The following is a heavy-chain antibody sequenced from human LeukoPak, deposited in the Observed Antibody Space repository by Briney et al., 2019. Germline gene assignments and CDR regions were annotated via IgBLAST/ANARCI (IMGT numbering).Heavy chain of an antibody. D-gene: IGHD4-17*01. CDR2: IYYSGST. V-gene: IGHV4-39*07. J-gene: IGHJ4*02. CDR1: GGSISSSSYY. CDR3: ARDSPPADDYGVLGY. Sequence: SETLSLTCTVSGGSISSSSYYWGWIRQPPGKGLECIGSIYYSGSTYYNPSLKSRVTISVDTSKNQFSLKLSSVTAADTAVYYCARDSPPADDYGVLGYWGQGTLVTVSS.